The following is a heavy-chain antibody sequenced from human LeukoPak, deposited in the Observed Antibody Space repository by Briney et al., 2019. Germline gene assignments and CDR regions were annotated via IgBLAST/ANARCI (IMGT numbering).Heavy chain of an antibody. V-gene: IGHV3-21*06. CDR2: IGPTGSDR. Sequence: GGSLRLSCTASGLTFSTSGFNWVRQAPGKGLEWVASIGPTGSDRYHADSIKGRFTISRDNANNFLYLQMNSLRAEDTAVYYCARARYSSSWYDYWGQGTLVTVSS. CDR1: GLTFSTSG. CDR3: ARARYSSSWYDY. D-gene: IGHD6-13*01. J-gene: IGHJ4*02.